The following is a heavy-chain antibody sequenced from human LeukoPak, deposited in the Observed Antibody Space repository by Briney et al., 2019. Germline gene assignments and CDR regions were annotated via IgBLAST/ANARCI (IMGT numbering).Heavy chain of an antibody. CDR3: ARDNHVVVVAASAPLYYYGMDV. CDR1: VFTFRGAS. D-gene: IGHD2-15*01. CDR2: ICGSRGDI. V-gene: IGHV3-21*01. Sequence: GGTLRLSCAASVFTFRGASMNWVRHTPGRGRGRVSSICGSRGDIYYADSLKGRFTISRDNAKNSLYLQMNSLRAEDTAVYYCARDNHVVVVAASAPLYYYGMDVWGQGTTVTVSS. J-gene: IGHJ6*02.